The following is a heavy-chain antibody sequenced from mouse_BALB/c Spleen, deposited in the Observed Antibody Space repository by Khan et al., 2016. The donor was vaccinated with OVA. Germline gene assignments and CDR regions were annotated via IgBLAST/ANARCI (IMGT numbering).Heavy chain of an antibody. V-gene: IGHV1S136*01. CDR1: GYTFTSYV. J-gene: IGHJ2*01. Sequence: VQLQQSGPELVKPGASVKMSCKASGYTFTSYVMHWVRQKPGQGLEWIGYIYPYNDDTKYNEKFKGKATLTSDKSSSTAYMELSSLTSEDSAVYYCARNYRYDVYFAYWGQGTTLPVSS. D-gene: IGHD2-12*01. CDR3: ARNYRYDVYFAY. CDR2: IYPYNDDT.